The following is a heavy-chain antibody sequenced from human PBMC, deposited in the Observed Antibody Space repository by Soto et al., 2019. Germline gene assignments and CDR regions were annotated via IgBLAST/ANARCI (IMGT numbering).Heavy chain of an antibody. V-gene: IGHV3-21*04. CDR1: GFTFSSYS. J-gene: IGHJ4*02. Sequence: PWGSLTLSCAASGFTFSSYSMNWVRQAPGKGLEWVSSISSSSSYIYYADSVKGRFTISRDNSKNTLYLQMNSLRAEDTAVYYCAKGITFTGDSSGRGYYFDYWGQGTMVTVSS. CDR2: ISSSSSYI. D-gene: IGHD3-22*01. CDR3: AKGITFTGDSSGRGYYFDY.